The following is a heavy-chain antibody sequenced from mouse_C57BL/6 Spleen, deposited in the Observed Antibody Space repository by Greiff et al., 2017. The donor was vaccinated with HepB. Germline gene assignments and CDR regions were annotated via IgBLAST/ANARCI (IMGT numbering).Heavy chain of an antibody. Sequence: QVQLQQPGAELVRPGTSVKLSCKASGYTFTSYWMHWVKQRPGQGLEWIGVIDPSDSYTNYNQKFKGKATLTVYTSSSTAYMQLSSLTSEDSAVYYCAIYYDYSYAMDYWGQGTSVTVSS. V-gene: IGHV1-59*01. J-gene: IGHJ4*01. CDR3: AIYYDYSYAMDY. D-gene: IGHD2-4*01. CDR2: IDPSDSYT. CDR1: GYTFTSYW.